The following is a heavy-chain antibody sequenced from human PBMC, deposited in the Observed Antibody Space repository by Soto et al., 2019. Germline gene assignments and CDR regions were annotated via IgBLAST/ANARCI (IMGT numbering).Heavy chain of an antibody. V-gene: IGHV3-30*03. CDR1: GFTFSSYG. CDR3: VMVATQRSASPFEY. D-gene: IGHD5-12*01. CDR2: ISYDGSNK. J-gene: IGHJ4*02. Sequence: GSLRLSCAASGFTFSSYGMHWVRQAPGKGLEWVAVISYDGSNKYYADSVKGRFTISRDNSKNTLYLQMNSLRAEDTAVYYCVMVATQRSASPFEYWGQGTLVTVSS.